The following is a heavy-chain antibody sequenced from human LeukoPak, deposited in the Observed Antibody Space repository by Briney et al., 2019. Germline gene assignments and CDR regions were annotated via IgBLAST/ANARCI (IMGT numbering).Heavy chain of an antibody. CDR1: GYSFTSYW. D-gene: IGHD2-2*01. CDR2: IYPGDSDT. CDR3: ARFRYCSSTSCYWGFDY. V-gene: IGHV5-51*01. Sequence: GESLKISCKGSGYSFTSYWIGWVRQMPGKGLEWVGIIYPGDSDTRYSPSFQGQVTISADKSISTAYLQWSSLKASDTAMYYCARFRYCSSTSCYWGFDYWGQGTLVTVSS. J-gene: IGHJ4*02.